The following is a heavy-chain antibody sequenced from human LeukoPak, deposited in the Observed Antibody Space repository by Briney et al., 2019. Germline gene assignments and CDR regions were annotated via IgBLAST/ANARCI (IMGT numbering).Heavy chain of an antibody. CDR3: AKGGRTIFGVSDY. D-gene: IGHD3-3*01. V-gene: IGHV3-23*01. J-gene: IGHJ4*02. CDR1: GFAFSDYW. CDR2: ISGSGGST. Sequence: GGSLRLSCAASGFAFSDYWMTWVRQAPGKGLEWVSAISGSGGSTYYADSVKGRFTISRDNSKNTLYLQMNSLGAEDTAVYYCAKGGRTIFGVSDYWGQGTLVTVSS.